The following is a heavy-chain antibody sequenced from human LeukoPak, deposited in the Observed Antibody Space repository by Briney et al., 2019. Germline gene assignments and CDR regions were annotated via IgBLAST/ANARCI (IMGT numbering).Heavy chain of an antibody. D-gene: IGHD5-18*01. J-gene: IGHJ4*02. CDR1: GASISSGDYY. CDR2: IHYSGRT. CDR3: ATSYSYYSD. V-gene: IGHV4-30-4*01. Sequence: SETPSLTCTASGASISSGDYYWSWIRQPPGKGLEWIGYIHYSGRTYYNPSLKSQVAISVDTSKNQFSLKLSSVTAADTAVYYCATSYSYYSDWGQGALVTVSS.